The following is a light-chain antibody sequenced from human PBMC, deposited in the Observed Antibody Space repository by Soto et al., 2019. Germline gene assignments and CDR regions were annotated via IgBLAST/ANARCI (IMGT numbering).Light chain of an antibody. V-gene: IGKV3-11*01. CDR2: DAS. CDR3: QQRRNWPPVT. Sequence: EIVLTQSPATLSLSPGERATLSCRASQSVSSYLAWYQQKPGQAPRLLIYDASNRATGIPARFSGSGSGTDFTLTISSLEPEDFEIYYCQQRRNWPPVTFGGGTKVEIK. J-gene: IGKJ4*01. CDR1: QSVSSY.